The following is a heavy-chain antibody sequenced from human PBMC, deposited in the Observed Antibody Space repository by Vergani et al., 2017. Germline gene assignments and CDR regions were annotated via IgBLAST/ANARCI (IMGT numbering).Heavy chain of an antibody. CDR2: INPSGST. CDR1: GGSFSGYY. J-gene: IGHJ4*02. D-gene: IGHD2-2*02. CDR3: AREIGYCSSTSCYNFDY. Sequence: QVQLQQWGAGLLKPSETLSLTCAVYGGSFSGYYWSWIRQPPGKGLEWIGEINPSGSTNYNPSLKSRVTISVDTSKNQFSLKLSSVTAADTAVYYCAREIGYCSSTSCYNFDYWGQGTLVTVSS. V-gene: IGHV4-34*01.